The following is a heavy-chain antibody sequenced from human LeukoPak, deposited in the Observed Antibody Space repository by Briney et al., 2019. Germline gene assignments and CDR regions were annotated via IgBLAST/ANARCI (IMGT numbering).Heavy chain of an antibody. Sequence: ASVKVSCKASGYTFTSYAMNWVRQAPGQGLEWMGWINTNTGNPTYAQGFTGRFVFSLDTSVSTAYLQISSLKAEDTAVYYCARDDERITIYSNMNGVSDYWGQGTLVTVSS. CDR3: ARDDERITIYSNMNGVSDY. J-gene: IGHJ4*02. CDR2: INTNTGNP. CDR1: GYTFTSYA. D-gene: IGHD3-9*01. V-gene: IGHV7-4-1*02.